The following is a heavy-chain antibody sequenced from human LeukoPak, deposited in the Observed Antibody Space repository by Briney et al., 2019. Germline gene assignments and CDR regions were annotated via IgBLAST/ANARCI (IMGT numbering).Heavy chain of an antibody. Sequence: GGSLRLSCAASGLTFSSYAMNWVRQAPGKGLEWVSLIYSGGSTYYADSVKGRFTISRDNAKNSLYLQMNSLRAEDTAVYYCARSMSQWLAPFDYWGQGTLVTVSS. J-gene: IGHJ4*02. CDR1: GLTFSSYA. V-gene: IGHV3-66*01. CDR3: ARSMSQWLAPFDY. CDR2: IYSGGST. D-gene: IGHD6-19*01.